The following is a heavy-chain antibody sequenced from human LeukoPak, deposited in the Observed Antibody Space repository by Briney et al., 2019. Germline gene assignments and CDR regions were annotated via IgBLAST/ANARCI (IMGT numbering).Heavy chain of an antibody. J-gene: IGHJ4*02. V-gene: IGHV4-4*07. D-gene: IGHD3-3*01. CDR2: IYTNGST. Sequence: SQTLSLTCTVAGGSISSYYCSWIRQPAGKGLEWIGRIYTNGSTNYNPSLKSQVTLSVDTSKNKFSLKLSSMTAADTAVYYCARDLTNYDFWSGYYSTHDYWGQGTLVTVSS. CDR1: GGSISSYY. CDR3: ARDLTNYDFWSGYYSTHDY.